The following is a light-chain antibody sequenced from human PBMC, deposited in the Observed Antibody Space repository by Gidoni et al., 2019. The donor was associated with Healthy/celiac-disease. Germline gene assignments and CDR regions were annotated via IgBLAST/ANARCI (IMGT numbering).Light chain of an antibody. CDR3: NSRDSSGNPVV. CDR2: GKN. V-gene: IGLV3-19*01. Sequence: SSELTQDPAVSVALGQTVRITCQGDSLRRYYASWYQQKPGQAPVLVIYGKNNRPSGIPDRFSGSSSGNTASLTIPGAQAEDEADYYCNSRDSSGNPVVFGGGTKLSVL. CDR1: SLRRYY. J-gene: IGLJ2*01.